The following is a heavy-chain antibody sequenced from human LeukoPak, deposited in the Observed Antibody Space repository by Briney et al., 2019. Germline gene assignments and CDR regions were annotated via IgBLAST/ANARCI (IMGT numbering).Heavy chain of an antibody. CDR3: ARETPDHYRDPYYFDY. CDR2: IYYSGST. V-gene: IGHV4-59*01. CDR1: GGSISSYY. D-gene: IGHD4-17*01. J-gene: IGHJ4*02. Sequence: RSETLSLTCTVSGGSISSYYWSWIRQPPGKGLEGIGDIYYSGSTNYNHSLKSRVTISVDTSKHQSSLKLSSVTAADPAVYYCARETPDHYRDPYYFDYWRQGTLVTVSS.